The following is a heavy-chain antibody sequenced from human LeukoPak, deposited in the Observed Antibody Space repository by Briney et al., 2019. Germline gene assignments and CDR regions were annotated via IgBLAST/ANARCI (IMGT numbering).Heavy chain of an antibody. D-gene: IGHD3-3*01. Sequence: GGSLRLSCAASGFTFSSYWMHWVRQAPGKGLVWVSRINSDGSSTSYADSVKGRFTISRDNAKNTLYLQMNSLRAEDTAVYYCARGGTYYDFWSGYHFYYYYGMDVRGQGTTVTVSS. V-gene: IGHV3-74*01. J-gene: IGHJ6*02. CDR1: GFTFSSYW. CDR3: ARGGTYYDFWSGYHFYYYYGMDV. CDR2: INSDGSST.